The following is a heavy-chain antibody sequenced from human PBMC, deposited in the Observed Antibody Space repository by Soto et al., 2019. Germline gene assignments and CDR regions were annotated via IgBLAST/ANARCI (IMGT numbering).Heavy chain of an antibody. D-gene: IGHD2-15*01. V-gene: IGHV3-23*01. Sequence: GGSLRLSCAASGFTFSSYAMSWVRQAPGKGLEWVSAISGSGGSTYYADSVKGRFTISRDNSKNTLYLQMNSLRAEDTAVYYCAKPPRSFGRGLAGAATPQYFQHWGQGTLVTV. CDR1: GFTFSSYA. CDR2: ISGSGGST. CDR3: AKPPRSFGRGLAGAATPQYFQH. J-gene: IGHJ1*01.